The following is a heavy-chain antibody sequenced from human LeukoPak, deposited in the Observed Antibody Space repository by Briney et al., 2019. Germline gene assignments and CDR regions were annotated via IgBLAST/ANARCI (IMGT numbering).Heavy chain of an antibody. CDR2: IYYSGST. Sequence: SETLSLTCTVSGGSISSSSYYWGWIRQPPGKGLEWIGSIYYSGSTYYNPSLKSRVTISVDTSKNQFSLKLSSVTAADTAVYYCARDGYSSSSGAFDIWGQGTMVTVSS. J-gene: IGHJ3*02. CDR3: ARDGYSSSSGAFDI. D-gene: IGHD6-13*01. V-gene: IGHV4-39*07. CDR1: GGSISSSSYY.